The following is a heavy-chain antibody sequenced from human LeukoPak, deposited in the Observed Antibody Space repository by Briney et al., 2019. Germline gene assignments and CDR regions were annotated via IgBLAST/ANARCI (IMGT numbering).Heavy chain of an antibody. CDR2: IKPDGSQQ. D-gene: IGHD3-16*01. Sequence: GGSLRLSCAASGFSFSNHWMTWVRQAPGKGLEWEANIKPDGSQQYYVDSMKGRFTISRDNAKNSLYLQMNSLRTEDTAVYYCARHGPSYYFDYWGQGTLVTVSS. V-gene: IGHV3-7*03. J-gene: IGHJ4*02. CDR3: ARHGPSYYFDY. CDR1: GFSFSNHW.